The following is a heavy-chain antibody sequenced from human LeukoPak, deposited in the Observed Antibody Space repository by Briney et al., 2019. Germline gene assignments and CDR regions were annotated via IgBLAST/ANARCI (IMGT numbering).Heavy chain of an antibody. Sequence: GASVKVSCKASGGTFSSYAISWVRQAPGQGLEWMGGIIPIFGTANYAQKFQGRVTITADESTSTAYMELSSLRSEDTAVYYCARGYDSSGFSPFDPWGPGTLVTVSS. V-gene: IGHV1-69*13. CDR3: ARGYDSSGFSPFDP. CDR1: GGTFSSYA. J-gene: IGHJ5*02. CDR2: IIPIFGTA. D-gene: IGHD3-22*01.